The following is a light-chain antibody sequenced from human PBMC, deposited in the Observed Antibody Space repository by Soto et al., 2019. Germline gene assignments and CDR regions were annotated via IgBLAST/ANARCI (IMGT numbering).Light chain of an antibody. CDR2: DVS. CDR1: SSDVGGYNY. J-gene: IGLJ2*01. CDR3: SSYTSSSTLVV. Sequence: QSALTQPASVSGSPGPSITIYCTGTSSDVGGYNYVSWYQQHPGKAPKLMIYDVSNRPSGVSNRFSGSKSGNTASLTISGLQAEDEADYYCSSYTSSSTLVVFGGGTKVTVL. V-gene: IGLV2-14*01.